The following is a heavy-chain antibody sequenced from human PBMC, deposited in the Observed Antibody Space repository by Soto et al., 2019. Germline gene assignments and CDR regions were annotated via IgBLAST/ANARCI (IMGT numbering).Heavy chain of an antibody. Sequence: SETLSITYDLCGDRVCRYIAAWTWIRPSPSRCLEWLGRTYYRSKWYNDYAVSVRGRITINPDTSQNQFSLQLKSVTPDDTAVYYCARGSAAGRGDWLDPLGQGTQVTVSS. V-gene: IGHV6-1*01. D-gene: IGHD6-13*01. CDR1: GDRVCRYIAA. J-gene: IGHJ5*02. CDR2: TYYRSKWYN. CDR3: ARGSAAGRGDWLDP.